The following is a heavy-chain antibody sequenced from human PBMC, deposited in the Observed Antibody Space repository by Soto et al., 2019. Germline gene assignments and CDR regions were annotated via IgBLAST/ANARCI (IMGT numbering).Heavy chain of an antibody. J-gene: IGHJ4*02. Sequence: EVQLVQSGAEVKKPGESLKISCKGSGYSFTSYWIGWVCQMPGKGLEWMGIIYPGDSDNRYSPSFQGQVTISADKSISTAYLQWSSLKASDNAMYYCARLSVGAVVSSGSGYFDYWGQGTRVTVSS. CDR2: IYPGDSDN. D-gene: IGHD2-2*01. CDR1: GYSFTSYW. CDR3: ARLSVGAVVSSGSGYFDY. V-gene: IGHV5-51*03.